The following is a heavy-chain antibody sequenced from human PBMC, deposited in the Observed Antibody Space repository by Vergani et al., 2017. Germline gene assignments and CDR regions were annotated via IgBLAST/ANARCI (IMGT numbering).Heavy chain of an antibody. J-gene: IGHJ5*02. CDR1: GGSISSGGYY. D-gene: IGHD3-22*01. Sequence: QVQLQESGPGLVKPSQTLSLTCTVSGGSISSGGYYWSWIRQHPGKGLEWIGYIYYSGSTYYNPSLKSRVTISVDTSKNQFSLELSSLRSEDTAVYYCARGAGYYDSSGYSNIQNWFDPWGQGTLVTVSS. CDR2: IYYSGST. CDR3: ARGAGYYDSSGYSNIQNWFDP. V-gene: IGHV4-31*03.